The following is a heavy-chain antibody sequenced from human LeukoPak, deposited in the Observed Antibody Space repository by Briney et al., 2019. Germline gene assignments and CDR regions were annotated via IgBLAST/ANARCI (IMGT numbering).Heavy chain of an antibody. J-gene: IGHJ4*02. D-gene: IGHD6-19*01. CDR1: GGSVSGYY. Sequence: SETLSLTCTVSGGSVSGYYWSWIRQPPGKGLEWIGYIHYSGSTNYNPSLKSRVTISVDTSKNQFSLKLSSVTAANTAIYYCARGGSKQWLVDDSWGQGTLVTVSS. CDR3: ARGGSKQWLVDDS. CDR2: IHYSGST. V-gene: IGHV4-59*02.